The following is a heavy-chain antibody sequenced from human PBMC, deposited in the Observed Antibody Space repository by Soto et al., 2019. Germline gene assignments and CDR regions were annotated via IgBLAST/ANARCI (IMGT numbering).Heavy chain of an antibody. V-gene: IGHV3-23*01. D-gene: IGHD4-17*01. Sequence: GGSLRLSCAASGFTFSSYAMSWVRQAPGKGLEWVSAISGSGGSTYYADSVKGRFTISRDNSKNTLYLQMNSLRAEDTAVYYCAKDLGDIYGDSNYGMDVWGQGTTVTVSS. CDR2: ISGSGGST. J-gene: IGHJ6*02. CDR1: GFTFSSYA. CDR3: AKDLGDIYGDSNYGMDV.